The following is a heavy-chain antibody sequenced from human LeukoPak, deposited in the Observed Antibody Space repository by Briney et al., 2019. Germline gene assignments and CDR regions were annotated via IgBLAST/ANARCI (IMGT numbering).Heavy chain of an antibody. CDR3: ARPTYYYDSSGFLETSYFDY. J-gene: IGHJ4*02. CDR2: IYPGDSDT. Sequence: GESLKISCKGSGYSFTSYWLGWVRQMPGKGLEWMGIIYPGDSDTRYSPSFQGQVTISADKSISTAYLQWSSLKASDTAMYYCARPTYYYDSSGFLETSYFDYWGQGTLVTVSS. V-gene: IGHV5-51*01. CDR1: GYSFTSYW. D-gene: IGHD3-22*01.